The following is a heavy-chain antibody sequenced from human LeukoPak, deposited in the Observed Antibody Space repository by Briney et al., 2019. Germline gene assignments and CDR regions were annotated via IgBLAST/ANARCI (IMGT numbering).Heavy chain of an antibody. V-gene: IGHV1-18*01. CDR3: ARGNYDSSGYYYYYFDY. CDR2: ISAYNGNT. CDR1: GYTFTSYG. Sequence: ASVKVPCKASGYTFTSYGISWVRQAPGQGLEWMGWISAYNGNTNYAQKLQGRVTMTTDTSTSTAYMELRSLRSDDTAVYYCARGNYDSSGYYYYYFDYWGQGTLVTVSS. J-gene: IGHJ4*02. D-gene: IGHD3-22*01.